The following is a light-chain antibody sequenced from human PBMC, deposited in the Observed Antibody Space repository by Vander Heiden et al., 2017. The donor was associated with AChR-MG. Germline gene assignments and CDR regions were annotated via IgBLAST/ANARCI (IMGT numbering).Light chain of an antibody. CDR3: QQYDNLLAWT. J-gene: IGKJ1*01. CDR2: DAS. V-gene: IGKV1-33*01. Sequence: DIQMTQSPSSLSASVGDRVTITCQASQDIGIHLHWFQQKPGKAPKLLIYDASHLETGVPSRFSGSGSGTDFIFTISSLEPEDIATYYCQQYDNLLAWTFGQGTKV. CDR1: QDIGIH.